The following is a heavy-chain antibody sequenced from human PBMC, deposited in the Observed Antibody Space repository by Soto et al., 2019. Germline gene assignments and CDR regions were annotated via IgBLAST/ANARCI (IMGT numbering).Heavy chain of an antibody. V-gene: IGHV1-18*01. J-gene: IGHJ3*02. CDR2: ISAYNGNT. CDR3: ARGDYGDYVAWDFGAFDI. Sequence: ASVKVSCKASGYTFTSYGISWVRQAPGQGLEWMGWISAYNGNTNYAQKLQGRVTMTTDTSTSTAYMELRSLRSDDTAVYYCARGDYGDYVAWDFGAFDIWGQGTMVTVSS. D-gene: IGHD4-17*01. CDR1: GYTFTSYG.